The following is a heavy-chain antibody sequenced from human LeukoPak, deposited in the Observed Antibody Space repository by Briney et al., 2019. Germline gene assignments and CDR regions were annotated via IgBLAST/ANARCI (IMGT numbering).Heavy chain of an antibody. D-gene: IGHD1-26*01. J-gene: IGHJ4*02. Sequence: PGGSLRLSCAASGFTFSSYWMSWVRQAPGKGLEWVAVISYDGSNKYYADSVKGRFTISRDNSKNTLYLQMNSLRAEDTAVYYCAGWELPLDYWGQGTLVTVSS. CDR1: GFTFSSYW. CDR2: ISYDGSNK. CDR3: AGWELPLDY. V-gene: IGHV3-30*03.